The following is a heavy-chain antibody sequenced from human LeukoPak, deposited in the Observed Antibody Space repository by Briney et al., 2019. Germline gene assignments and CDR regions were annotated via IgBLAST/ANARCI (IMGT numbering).Heavy chain of an antibody. Sequence: SETLSLTCIVSGGSISNYYWSWFRQPPGKGLEWIGYVYNSGSTDYKPSLKSRVTISADTSKNQISLKLTSVTAADTALYYCARPNTVNYAFDIWGQGTMVTVSS. CDR2: VYNSGST. V-gene: IGHV4-59*08. D-gene: IGHD1-20*01. CDR1: GGSISNYY. J-gene: IGHJ3*02. CDR3: ARPNTVNYAFDI.